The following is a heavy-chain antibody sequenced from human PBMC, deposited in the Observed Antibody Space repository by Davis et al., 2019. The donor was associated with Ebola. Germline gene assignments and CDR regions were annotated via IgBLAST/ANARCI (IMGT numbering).Heavy chain of an antibody. D-gene: IGHD3-10*01. J-gene: IGHJ5*02. V-gene: IGHV1-18*01. CDR3: ARGITMVWGVTWFDP. Sequence: ASSLVSCNASGYTFTTYGISWVRQAPGQGLEGMGWISAYNGNTNYSQKLQGRITMITDTSTSTAYMQQRSLRSDDTAVYYCARGITMVWGVTWFDPWGQGTLVTVSS. CDR2: ISAYNGNT. CDR1: GYTFTTYG.